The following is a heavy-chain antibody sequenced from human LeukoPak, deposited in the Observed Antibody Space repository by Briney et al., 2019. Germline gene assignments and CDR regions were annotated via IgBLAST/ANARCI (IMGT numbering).Heavy chain of an antibody. V-gene: IGHV1-2*02. Sequence: APVKVSCKASGYTFTGYYMHWVRQAPGQGLEWMGWINPNSGGTNYAQKFQGRVTMTRDTSISTAYMELSRLRSDDTAVYYCARDPPTYYYDSSGYRYLSDAFDIWGQGTMVTVSS. J-gene: IGHJ3*02. D-gene: IGHD3-22*01. CDR1: GYTFTGYY. CDR3: ARDPPTYYYDSSGYRYLSDAFDI. CDR2: INPNSGGT.